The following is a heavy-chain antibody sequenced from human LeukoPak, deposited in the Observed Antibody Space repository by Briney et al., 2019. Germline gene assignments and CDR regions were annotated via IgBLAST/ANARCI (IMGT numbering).Heavy chain of an antibody. CDR3: VVMRARGGRFDY. CDR1: GYTFTSYG. V-gene: IGHV1-18*01. J-gene: IGHJ4*02. D-gene: IGHD3-16*01. Sequence: ASVKVSCKASGYTFTSYGISWVRQAPGQGLEWMGWISAYNGNTNYARKLQGRVTMTTDTSTSTAYMELRSLRSDDTAVYYCVVMRARGGRFDYWGQGTLVTVSS. CDR2: ISAYNGNT.